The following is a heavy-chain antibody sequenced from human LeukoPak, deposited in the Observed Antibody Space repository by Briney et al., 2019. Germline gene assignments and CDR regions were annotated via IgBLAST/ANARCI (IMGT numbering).Heavy chain of an antibody. CDR2: INPNSGGT. V-gene: IGHV1-2*02. CDR3: AREGGGYSYGPFDY. D-gene: IGHD5-18*01. Sequence: ASVKVSCKASGYTFTGYYMHWVRQAPGQGLEWMGWINPNSGGTNYAQKLQGRVTMTRDTSISTAYMELSRLRSDDTAVYYCAREGGGYSYGPFDYWGQGTLVTVSS. J-gene: IGHJ4*02. CDR1: GYTFTGYY.